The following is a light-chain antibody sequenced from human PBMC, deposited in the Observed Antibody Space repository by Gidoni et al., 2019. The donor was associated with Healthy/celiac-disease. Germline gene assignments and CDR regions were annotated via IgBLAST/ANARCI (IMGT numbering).Light chain of an antibody. J-gene: IGKJ4*01. CDR2: DAS. V-gene: IGKV3-11*01. CDR1: QSVSSY. CDR3: QQRSNWPPLT. Sequence: EIVLTQSPATLSLSPGERATLSCRASQSVSSYLAWYQQKPGQAPRLLLYDASNRATGIPARFSGSGSGTDFTLTIRSLEPEDFAVYYCQQRSNWPPLTFGGGTKVEIK.